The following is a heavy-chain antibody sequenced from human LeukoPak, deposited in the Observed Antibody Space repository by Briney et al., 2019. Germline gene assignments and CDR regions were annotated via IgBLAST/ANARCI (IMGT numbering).Heavy chain of an antibody. CDR1: GGTFSTYV. Sequence: SVKVSCKASGGTFSTYVITWVRQAPGQGLEWMGGIIPIFGTANYAQKFHDRVLITADESTSTAYMELSSLTSEDTAVYYCTREKVAATTNSHPIDYWSQGTLVTVSS. D-gene: IGHD6-25*01. V-gene: IGHV1-69*01. CDR3: TREKVAATTNSHPIDY. CDR2: IIPIFGTA. J-gene: IGHJ4*02.